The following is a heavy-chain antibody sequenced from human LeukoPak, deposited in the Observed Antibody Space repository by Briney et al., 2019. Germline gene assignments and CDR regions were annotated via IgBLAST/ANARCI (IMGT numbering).Heavy chain of an antibody. Sequence: GGSLRLSCAASGFTFSSYSMNWVRQAPGKGLEWVSSISSSSSYIYYADSVKGRFTISRDNAKNSLYLQMNSLRAEDTAVYYCARVSLAVAAFDYWGQGTLVTVSS. D-gene: IGHD6-19*01. CDR1: GFTFSSYS. J-gene: IGHJ4*02. CDR3: ARVSLAVAAFDY. V-gene: IGHV3-21*01. CDR2: ISSSSSYI.